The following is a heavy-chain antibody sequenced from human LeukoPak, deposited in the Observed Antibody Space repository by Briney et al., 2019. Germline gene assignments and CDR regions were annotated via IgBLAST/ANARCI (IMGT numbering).Heavy chain of an antibody. D-gene: IGHD1-14*01. CDR1: GGSFSSYY. CDR2: IYTSGST. V-gene: IGHV4-59*10. Sequence: SETLSLTCAVYGGSFSSYYWSWIRQPAGKGLEWIGRIYTSGSTNYNPSLKSRVTLSVDTSKNQFSLKLSSVTAADTAVYYCARTPARYPFDYWGQGTLVTVSS. J-gene: IGHJ4*02. CDR3: ARTPARYPFDY.